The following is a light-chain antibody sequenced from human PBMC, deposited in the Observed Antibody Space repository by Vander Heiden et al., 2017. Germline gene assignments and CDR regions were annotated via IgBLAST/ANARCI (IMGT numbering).Light chain of an antibody. V-gene: IGKV1-5*01. CDR1: QSISSW. CDR2: DDS. J-gene: IGKJ3*01. Sequence: DIQMTQSPSTLSASVGDRVTITCRDSQSISSWLDWYQQKQGKAPKLLIYDDSRLESGGQSRFSGSGAGTEFTLTISSLQQDDFATYYCQQYNSYSLFTFGHGTKVDSK. CDR3: QQYNSYSLFT.